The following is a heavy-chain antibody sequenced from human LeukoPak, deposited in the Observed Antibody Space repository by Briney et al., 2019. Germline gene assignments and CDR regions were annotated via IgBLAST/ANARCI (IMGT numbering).Heavy chain of an antibody. J-gene: IGHJ3*02. CDR1: GYTFTSYD. V-gene: IGHV1-8*01. CDR3: ARGLCFGELLRLDDAFDI. Sequence: ASVKVSCKASGYTFTSYDINWVRQATGRGREWMGWMNPNIGNTGYAQKFQGRVTMTRNTSISTAYMELSSLRSEDTAVYYCARGLCFGELLRLDDAFDIWGQGTMVTVSS. CDR2: MNPNIGNT. D-gene: IGHD3-10*01.